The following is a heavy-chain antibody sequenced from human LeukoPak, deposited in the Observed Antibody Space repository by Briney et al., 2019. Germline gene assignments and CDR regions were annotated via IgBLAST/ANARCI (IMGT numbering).Heavy chain of an antibody. D-gene: IGHD6-19*01. V-gene: IGHV4-39*01. CDR1: GGSISSSSYY. J-gene: IGHJ5*02. Sequence: PSETLSLTCTVSGGSISSSSYYWGWIRQPPGKGLEWIGSIYYSGSTYYNPSLKSRVTISVDTSKNQFSLKLSSVTAADTAVYYCARWAVAGTQYSPWGQGTLVTVSP. CDR3: ARWAVAGTQYSP. CDR2: IYYSGST.